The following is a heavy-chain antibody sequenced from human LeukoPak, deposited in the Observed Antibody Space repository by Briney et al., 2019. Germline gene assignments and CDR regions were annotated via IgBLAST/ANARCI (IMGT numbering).Heavy chain of an antibody. V-gene: IGHV3-23*01. CDR3: VREVGSSGAY. CDR2: ITGNGGRT. D-gene: IGHD3-10*01. Sequence: PGGSLRLSCAASGSTFSSYAMIWVRQAPGKGLEWVSSITGNGGRTFYTDSVKGRFTISRDNSKNTVFLQMNNLRVDDTALYYCVREVGSSGAYWGQETLVTVSS. CDR1: GSTFSSYA. J-gene: IGHJ4*02.